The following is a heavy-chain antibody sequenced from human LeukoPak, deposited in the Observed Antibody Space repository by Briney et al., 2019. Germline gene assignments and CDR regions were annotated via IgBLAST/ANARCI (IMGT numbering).Heavy chain of an antibody. V-gene: IGHV3-48*03. CDR2: ISRTGSNT. CDR3: ARSTTINSVDY. D-gene: IGHD1-26*01. CDR1: GFTFSSYE. Sequence: GGSLRLSCAASGFTFSSYEMNWVRQAPGKGLEWVSYISRTGSNTYYADSVKGRFTISRDNAKNSLYLQMNSLRAEDTAVYYCARSTTINSVDYWGQGTLVTVSS. J-gene: IGHJ4*02.